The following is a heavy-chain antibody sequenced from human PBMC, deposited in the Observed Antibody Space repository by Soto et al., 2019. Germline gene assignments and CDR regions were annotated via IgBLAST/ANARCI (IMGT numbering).Heavy chain of an antibody. V-gene: IGHV4-34*01. CDR1: GGSFSGSY. D-gene: IGHD2-2*01. Sequence: QVQLQQWGAGLLKPSETLSLTCVVYGGSFSGSYWSWIRQSPGKGLEWIGGINHRGSTNYNPSLESRVTISVDTSKNQFSLKLPSVTAADTAMYYCARYGFCTSTTCRVGNWFDPWGQGTLVTVSS. J-gene: IGHJ5*02. CDR3: ARYGFCTSTTCRVGNWFDP. CDR2: INHRGST.